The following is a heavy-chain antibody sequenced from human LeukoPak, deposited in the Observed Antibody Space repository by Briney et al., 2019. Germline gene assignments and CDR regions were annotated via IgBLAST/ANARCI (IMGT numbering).Heavy chain of an antibody. CDR2: IYYSGST. V-gene: IGHV4-38-2*02. J-gene: IGHJ5*02. Sequence: SETLSLTCTVSGSSISSSYYWGWIRQPPGKGLEWIGSIYYSGSTYYNPSLKSRVTISVDTSKNQFSLKLSSVTAADTAVYYCARRNRRITMVRGSMGPSYNWFDPWGQGTLVTVSS. CDR3: ARRNRRITMVRGSMGPSYNWFDP. D-gene: IGHD3-10*01. CDR1: GSSISSSYY.